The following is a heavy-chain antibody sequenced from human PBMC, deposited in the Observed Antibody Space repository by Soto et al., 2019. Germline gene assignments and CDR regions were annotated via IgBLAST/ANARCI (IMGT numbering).Heavy chain of an antibody. CDR1: GFTFSSYS. D-gene: IGHD2-15*01. CDR3: ARGNRKVVVVAATFYYYYYMDV. V-gene: IGHV3-21*01. CDR2: ISSSSSYI. Sequence: EVQLVESGGGLVKPGGSLRLSCAASGFTFSSYSMNWVRQAPGKGLEWVSSISSSSSYIYYADSVKGRFTISRDNAKNSLYLQMNSLRAEDTAVYYCARGNRKVVVVAATFYYYYYMDVWGKGTTVTVSS. J-gene: IGHJ6*03.